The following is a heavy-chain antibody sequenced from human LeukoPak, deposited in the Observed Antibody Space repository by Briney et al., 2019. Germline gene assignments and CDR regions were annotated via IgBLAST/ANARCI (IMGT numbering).Heavy chain of an antibody. Sequence: GGSLRLSCAASGFTFSDYYMSWIRQAPGKGLEWVSGIGWNSRTIGYADSVKGRFTISRDNAKNSLYLQMNSLRAEDTALYYCAKDISINYDSSGYFDYWGQGTLLTVSS. V-gene: IGHV3-9*01. CDR2: IGWNSRTI. D-gene: IGHD3-22*01. CDR1: GFTFSDYY. CDR3: AKDISINYDSSGYFDY. J-gene: IGHJ4*02.